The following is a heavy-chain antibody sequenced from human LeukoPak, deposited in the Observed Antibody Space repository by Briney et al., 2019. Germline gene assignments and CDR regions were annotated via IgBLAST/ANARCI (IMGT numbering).Heavy chain of an antibody. D-gene: IGHD4-11*01. V-gene: IGHV4-34*01. CDR3: ARGETNFDY. J-gene: IGHJ4*02. CDR1: GGSFSGYY. Sequence: SETLSLTCAVYGGSFSGYYWSWIRQPPGKGLEWIGEINHSGSTNYNPSLKSRVTISVDTSKNQFSLKLSSVTAADTALYYCARGETNFDYWGQGTLVTVSS. CDR2: INHSGST.